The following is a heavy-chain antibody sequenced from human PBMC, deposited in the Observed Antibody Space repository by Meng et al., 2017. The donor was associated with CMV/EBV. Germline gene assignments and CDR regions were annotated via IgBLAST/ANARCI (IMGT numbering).Heavy chain of an antibody. Sequence: ASVKVSCKASGYTFTGYYMHWLRQAPGQGLEWMGWINPNSGGTNYAQKFQGRVTMTRDTSISTAYMVLSRLRSDDTAVYYCARQLQFGEYGMDVWGQGTTVTVSS. CDR1: GYTFTGYY. CDR3: ARQLQFGEYGMDV. CDR2: INPNSGGT. J-gene: IGHJ6*02. V-gene: IGHV1-2*02. D-gene: IGHD2-2*01.